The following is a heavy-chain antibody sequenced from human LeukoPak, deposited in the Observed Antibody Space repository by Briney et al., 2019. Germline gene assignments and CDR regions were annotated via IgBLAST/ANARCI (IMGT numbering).Heavy chain of an antibody. V-gene: IGHV3-49*04. D-gene: IGHD5-18*01. CDR1: GCTFGDYA. Sequence: PGRSLRLSCTAYGCTFGDYAMSWVRQAPGKGLEWVGFIRTIAYRGTTEYAASVKVRFTISRDDSKSIAYLQVNSLKTEDTAVYYCSRVRRYSYGYSDYWGQGTLVTVSA. CDR2: IRTIAYRGTT. J-gene: IGHJ4*02. CDR3: SRVRRYSYGYSDY.